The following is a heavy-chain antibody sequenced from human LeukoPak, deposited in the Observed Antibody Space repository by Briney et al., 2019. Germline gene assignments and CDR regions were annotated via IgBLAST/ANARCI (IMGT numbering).Heavy chain of an antibody. J-gene: IGHJ2*01. V-gene: IGHV3-48*03. CDR3: TRGPTDWYFDL. Sequence: GGSLRLSCAASGFTFSSYEMNWVRQAPGKGLEWVSYISSSGSTIYYADSVKGRFTISRDNAKNSLYLQMNSLRAEDTAVYYCTRGPTDWYFDLWGRGTLVTVSS. CDR1: GFTFSSYE. CDR2: ISSSGSTI.